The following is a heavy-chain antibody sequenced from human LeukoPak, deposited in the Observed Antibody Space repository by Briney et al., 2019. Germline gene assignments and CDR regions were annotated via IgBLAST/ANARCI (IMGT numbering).Heavy chain of an antibody. Sequence: GESPKISCKGSGYSFTNSWIGWVRQMPGKGLEWMGIIYPGDSDTTYSPSFQGQVTISADKSISTAYLQWSSLKASDTAMYYCASAGDTSDYFYFSAFDIWGQGTMVTVSS. J-gene: IGHJ3*02. D-gene: IGHD3-22*01. V-gene: IGHV5-51*01. CDR3: ASAGDTSDYFYFSAFDI. CDR2: IYPGDSDT. CDR1: GYSFTNSW.